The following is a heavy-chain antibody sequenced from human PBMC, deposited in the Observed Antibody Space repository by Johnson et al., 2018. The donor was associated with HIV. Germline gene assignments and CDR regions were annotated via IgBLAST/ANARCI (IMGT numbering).Heavy chain of an antibody. D-gene: IGHD1-7*01. CDR3: ARENNWNYEEYGFDI. CDR2: ISNDGSNK. V-gene: IGHV3-30*03. Sequence: QVQLVESGVGLVQPGGSLRLSCAASGFRFDDYGMSWVRQAPGKGLEWVAVISNDGSNKYYADSVKGRFTISRDNAKNSLYLHMNSLRAEDTAVYYCARENNWNYEEYGFDIWGQGTMVTVSS. J-gene: IGHJ3*02. CDR1: GFRFDDYG.